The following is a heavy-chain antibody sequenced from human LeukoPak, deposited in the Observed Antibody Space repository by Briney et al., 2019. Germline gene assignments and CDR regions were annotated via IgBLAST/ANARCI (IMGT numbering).Heavy chain of an antibody. V-gene: IGHV3-21*01. D-gene: IGHD3-3*01. J-gene: IGHJ6*01. CDR3: ARGRDFCSSYVKSDGWDV. CDR2: ISSSKRYI. Sequence: GGSLSLSRVASVFTLRSYSMKWVRQAPGKGLEWVSSISSSKRYIDYADSLKGRFTIYRDNAKNSLYLQMRTLRADDTAVFYCARGRDFCSSYVKSDGWDVWGEGTTVTVSS. CDR1: VFTLRSYS.